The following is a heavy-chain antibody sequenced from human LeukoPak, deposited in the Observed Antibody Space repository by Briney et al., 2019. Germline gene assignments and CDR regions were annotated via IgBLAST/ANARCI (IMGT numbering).Heavy chain of an antibody. CDR2: IWYDGSNK. D-gene: IGHD2-2*01. V-gene: IGHV3-33*01. CDR1: GFTFSSYG. Sequence: GGSLRLSCAASGFTFSSYGMHWVRQAPGKGLEWVAVIWYDGSNKYYADSVKGRFTISRDNSKNTLYLQMNSLRAEDTAVYYCARVGRYCSSTSCYVDYWGQGTLVTVS. CDR3: ARVGRYCSSTSCYVDY. J-gene: IGHJ4*02.